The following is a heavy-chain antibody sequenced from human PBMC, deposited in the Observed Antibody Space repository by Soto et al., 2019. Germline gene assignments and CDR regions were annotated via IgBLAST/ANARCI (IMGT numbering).Heavy chain of an antibody. J-gene: IGHJ3*02. CDR1: GFTFSSYW. V-gene: IGHV3-7*01. D-gene: IGHD6-19*01. CDR2: IKQDGSEK. CDR3: ERVTVSGWYLVAFDI. Sequence: EVQLVESGGGLVQPGGSLRLSCAASGFTFSSYWMSWVRQAPGKGLEWVANIKQDGSEKYYVDSVKGRFTISRDNAKNSLYLQMNSLRAEDTAVYYCERVTVSGWYLVAFDILGQGTMVTVSS.